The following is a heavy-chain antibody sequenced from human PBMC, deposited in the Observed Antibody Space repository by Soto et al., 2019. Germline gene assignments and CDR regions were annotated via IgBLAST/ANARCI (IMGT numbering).Heavy chain of an antibody. CDR3: ARGRGPITMTALGAFDT. CDR2: IYYSGST. V-gene: IGHV4-59*02. Sequence: SETLSLTCTGSGGSVSRYYCSWIRQPPGKGLEWIGYIYYSGSTTYNPPLKRRVTISVDTSKTQFSLKLSPVTAADKAVYYCARGRGPITMTALGAFDTWGQGTLVTVSS. CDR1: GGSVSRYY. D-gene: IGHD3-22*01. J-gene: IGHJ3*02.